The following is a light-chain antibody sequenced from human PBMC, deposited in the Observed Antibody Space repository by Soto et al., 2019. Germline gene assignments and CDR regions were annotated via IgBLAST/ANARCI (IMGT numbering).Light chain of an antibody. V-gene: IGLV2-8*01. Sequence: QSVLTQPPSASGSPGQSVTICCTGTSSDVGGYNYVSWYQQYPGEAPKLMIYEVSKRPSGVTDRFSGSKSGNTASLTVSGLQAEDEADYYCSSYAGSKTFVFGNGTKVTV. J-gene: IGLJ1*01. CDR1: SSDVGGYNY. CDR3: SSYAGSKTFV. CDR2: EVS.